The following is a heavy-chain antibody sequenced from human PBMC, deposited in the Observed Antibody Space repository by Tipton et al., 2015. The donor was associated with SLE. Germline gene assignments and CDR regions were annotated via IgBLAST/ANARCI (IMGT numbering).Heavy chain of an antibody. D-gene: IGHD6-19*01. V-gene: IGHV1-18*01. J-gene: IGHJ4*02. CDR2: ISTSLGDT. CDR1: GYPFSTYG. Sequence: QLVQSGPDMEKPGASVKVSCRTSGYPFSTYGITWVRQAPGQGLEWMGWISTSLGDTKYAPRFQDRVTMTTDTSTTTAYMELRRLRSDDTAIYFCATYTSGLLEYWGQGTLVTVSS. CDR3: ATYTSGLLEY.